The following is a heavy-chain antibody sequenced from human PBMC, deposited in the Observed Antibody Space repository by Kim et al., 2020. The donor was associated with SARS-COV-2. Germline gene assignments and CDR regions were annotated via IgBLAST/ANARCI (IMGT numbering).Heavy chain of an antibody. D-gene: IGHD4-4*01. CDR3: ARASYAWGIVYSFGPDY. CDR2: VSTTTGPM. V-gene: IGHV3-21*01. Sequence: GGSLRLSCAASGFTLSTNSMNWVRQAPGKGLEWVSTVSTTTGPMYYADSVKGRFTISRDSAKNSLHLQLNSLRVEDTAVYYCARASYAWGIVYSFGPDY. CDR1: GFTLSTNS. J-gene: IGHJ4*01.